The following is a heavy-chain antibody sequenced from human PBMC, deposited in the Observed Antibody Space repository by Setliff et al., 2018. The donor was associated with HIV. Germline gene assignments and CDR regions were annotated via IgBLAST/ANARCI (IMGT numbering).Heavy chain of an antibody. J-gene: IGHJ4*02. D-gene: IGHD2-21*02. Sequence: SETLSLTCTVSGGSISSYYWSWIRQPPGKGLEWIGYIYTSGSTNYIPSLKSRVTISLDTSKNQFSLKLTSVTAADTAVYYCARLSGDYYYCDYWGKGPLVTVSS. CDR3: ARLSGDYYYCDY. V-gene: IGHV4-4*09. CDR1: GGSISSYY. CDR2: IYTSGST.